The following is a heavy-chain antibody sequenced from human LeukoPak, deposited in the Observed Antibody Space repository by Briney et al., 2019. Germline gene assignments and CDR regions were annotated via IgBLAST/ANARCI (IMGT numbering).Heavy chain of an antibody. CDR1: GFIFSSYG. CDR3: AKASGGGYCSAGNCLLDY. CDR2: IRPNGNDK. V-gene: IGHV3-30*02. D-gene: IGHD2-15*01. J-gene: IGHJ4*02. Sequence: PGGSLRLSCAASGFIFSSYGMDWVRQAPGKGLEWVAFIRPNGNDKYYADSVKGRFTISRDNSKNTLSLQMKSLRPEDTAVYYCAKASGGGYCSAGNCLLDYWGQGTPVTVSS.